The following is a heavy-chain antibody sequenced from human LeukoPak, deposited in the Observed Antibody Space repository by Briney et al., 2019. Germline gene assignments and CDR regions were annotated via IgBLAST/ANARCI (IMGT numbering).Heavy chain of an antibody. D-gene: IGHD3-10*01. CDR1: GYSFTNYW. CDR3: ARHSYYGSGSYYKRFDP. V-gene: IGHV5-51*01. Sequence: GESLKISCKGSGYSFTNYWIAWVRQMPGKGLEWMGIIYPGDSDTRYSPSFQGQVTISADKSISTAYLQWSSLKASDTAMYYCARHSYYGSGSYYKRFDPWGQGTLVTVSS. J-gene: IGHJ5*02. CDR2: IYPGDSDT.